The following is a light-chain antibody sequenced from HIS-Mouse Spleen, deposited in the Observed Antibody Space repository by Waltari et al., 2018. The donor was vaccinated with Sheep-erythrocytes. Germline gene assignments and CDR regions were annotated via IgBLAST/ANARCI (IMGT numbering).Light chain of an antibody. CDR3: CSYAGSYNHV. Sequence: SALTQPRSVSGSPGQSVTISGTGTNSDVGGYTYVPWYQQHPGKAPKLMIYDVSKRPSGVPDRFSGSKSGNTASLTISGLQAEDEADYYCCSYAGSYNHVFATGTKVTVL. CDR2: DVS. CDR1: NSDVGGYTY. J-gene: IGLJ1*01. V-gene: IGLV2-11*01.